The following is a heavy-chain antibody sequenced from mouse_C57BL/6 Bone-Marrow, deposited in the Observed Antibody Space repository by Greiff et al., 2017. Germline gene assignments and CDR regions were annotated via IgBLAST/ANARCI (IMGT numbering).Heavy chain of an antibody. Sequence: QVQLQQPGAELVRPGSSMKLSCKASGYTFTSYWMDWVKQRPGQGLEWIGNIYPSDSETHYNQKFKDKATLTVDKSSSTAYMQLSSLTSEDSAVYYCARDQAYYSNYPFAYWGQGTLVTVSA. J-gene: IGHJ3*01. CDR1: GYTFTSYW. CDR2: IYPSDSET. D-gene: IGHD2-5*01. CDR3: ARDQAYYSNYPFAY. V-gene: IGHV1-61*01.